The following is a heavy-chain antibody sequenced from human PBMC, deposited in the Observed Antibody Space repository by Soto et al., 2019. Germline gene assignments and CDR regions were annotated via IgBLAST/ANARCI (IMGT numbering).Heavy chain of an antibody. D-gene: IGHD2-8*01. CDR3: VSQRTSVLTQAYFDY. J-gene: IGHJ4*02. V-gene: IGHV4-39*01. CDR1: GGSVSNSNYY. Sequence: SETLSLTCTVSGGSVSNSNYYWGWIRQSPGKGLEWIGSVYYRGRSYSKSSVKSRVTISVDTSQNQFSLNLNSVTASDTAVYYRVSQRTSVLTQAYFDYWGPGALVTVSS. CDR2: VYYRGRS.